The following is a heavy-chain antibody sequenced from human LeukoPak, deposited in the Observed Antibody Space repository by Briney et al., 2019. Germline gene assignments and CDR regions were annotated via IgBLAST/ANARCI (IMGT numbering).Heavy chain of an antibody. Sequence: ASVKVSCKASGYTFTGYYMHWVRQAPGQGLKWMGWINPNSGGTNYAQKFQGRVTMTRDTSISTAYMELSRLRSDDTAVYYCARERYSYGQDAFDIWGQGTMVTVSS. CDR2: INPNSGGT. CDR3: ARERYSYGQDAFDI. J-gene: IGHJ3*02. D-gene: IGHD5-18*01. V-gene: IGHV1-2*02. CDR1: GYTFTGYY.